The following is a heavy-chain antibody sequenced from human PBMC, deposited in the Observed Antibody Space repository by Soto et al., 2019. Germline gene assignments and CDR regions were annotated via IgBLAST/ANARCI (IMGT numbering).Heavy chain of an antibody. CDR2: VSPENRNA. V-gene: IGHV1-8*01. J-gene: IGHJ4*02. CDR1: GYTFTEYD. D-gene: IGHD1-1*01. Sequence: QVQVVQSRAEVKKPGASVKVSCKTSGYTFTEYDLNWVRQAPGKGLEYMGWVSPENRNAGYAPQFRGRVSMTTDTSISTAYLELTNLTYEDTAVYYCEVTTGFWGQGTMVTVSS. CDR3: EVTTGF.